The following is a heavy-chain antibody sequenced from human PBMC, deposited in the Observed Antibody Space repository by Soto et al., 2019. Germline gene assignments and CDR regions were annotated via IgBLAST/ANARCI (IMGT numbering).Heavy chain of an antibody. J-gene: IGHJ4*02. CDR3: RNATGGGGY. V-gene: IGHV3-53*01. Sequence: EVQLVESGGGLIQPGGSLRLSCAVSGFTVSNNYMSWVRQAPGKGLEGVSVIYSGGYTAYGDSVKGRFTISRDNSKNTPYLQMKGREADAPGVYYRRNATGGGGYWGQGTLVTVSS. CDR1: GFTVSNNY. D-gene: IGHD2-2*01. CDR2: IYSGGYT.